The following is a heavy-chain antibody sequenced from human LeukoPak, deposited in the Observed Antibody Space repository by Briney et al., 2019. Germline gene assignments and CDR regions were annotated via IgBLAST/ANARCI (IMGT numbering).Heavy chain of an antibody. CDR1: GFTFSSYA. CDR2: ISGSGGST. J-gene: IGHJ3*02. Sequence: GGSLRLSCAASGFTFSSYAMSWVRQAPGKGLEWVSAISGSGGSTYYADSVKGRFTISRDNSKNTLYLQMNSLRAEDTAVYYCAKSVGIVATGNDPFDIWGQGQWSPSLQ. V-gene: IGHV3-23*01. D-gene: IGHD5-12*01. CDR3: AKSVGIVATGNDPFDI.